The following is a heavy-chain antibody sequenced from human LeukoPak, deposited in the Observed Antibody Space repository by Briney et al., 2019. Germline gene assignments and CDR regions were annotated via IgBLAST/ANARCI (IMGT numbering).Heavy chain of an antibody. J-gene: IGHJ5*02. CDR1: GGSISSYY. V-gene: IGHV4-59*01. CDR2: IYYSGST. D-gene: IGHD3-22*01. Sequence: SETLSLTXTVSGGSISSYYWSWIRQPPGKGLEWIGYIYYSGSTNYNPSLKSRVTISVDTSKNQFSLKLSSVTAADTAVYYCARVGYYDSSGYKWFDPWGQGTLVTVSS. CDR3: ARVGYYDSSGYKWFDP.